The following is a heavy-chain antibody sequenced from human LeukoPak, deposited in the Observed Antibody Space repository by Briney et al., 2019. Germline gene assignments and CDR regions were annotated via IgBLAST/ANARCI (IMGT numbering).Heavy chain of an antibody. CDR1: GFTFRNYG. J-gene: IGHJ4*02. CDR3: ARGRYYLDS. Sequence: GGSLRLSCEASGFTFRNYGMHWVRQAPGKGLDWVGVIWFDGSNRYYADSVKGRFTISRDNSKNTLYLQMSSLRAEDTAVYYCARGRYYLDSWGQGTLVTVSS. V-gene: IGHV3-33*01. CDR2: IWFDGSNR.